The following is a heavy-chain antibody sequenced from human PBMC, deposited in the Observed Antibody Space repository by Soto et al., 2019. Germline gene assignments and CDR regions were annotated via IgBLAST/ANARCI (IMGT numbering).Heavy chain of an antibody. CDR3: AKDTGPN. V-gene: IGHV3-30*18. CDR1: GFTFSSYG. J-gene: IGHJ4*02. CDR2: ISYDGSTK. Sequence: PGGSLRLSCAASGFTFSSYGMHWVRQAPGKGLEWVAVISYDGSTKYYADSVKGRFTISRDNAKNSLYLQMNSLRAEDTAFYYCAKDTGPNWGQGTLVTVSS.